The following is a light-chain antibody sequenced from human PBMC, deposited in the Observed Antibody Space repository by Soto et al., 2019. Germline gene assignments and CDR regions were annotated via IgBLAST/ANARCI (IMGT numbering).Light chain of an antibody. V-gene: IGKV1-5*01. Sequence: DIQMTQSPSTLSASVGDRVTITCRASQSISSWLAWYQQKPGKVPKLLIYDASSLESGVPSRFSGSGSGTEFTLTISSLQPYEFATYDCQQYNSYPWTFGQGTKVEIK. CDR3: QQYNSYPWT. CDR2: DAS. J-gene: IGKJ1*01. CDR1: QSISSW.